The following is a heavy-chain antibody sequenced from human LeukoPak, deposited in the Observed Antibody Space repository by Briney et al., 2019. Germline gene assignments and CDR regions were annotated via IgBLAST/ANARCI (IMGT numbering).Heavy chain of an antibody. CDR3: ARGIHSSSWYGSYYYYYYHMDV. V-gene: IGHV4-34*01. D-gene: IGHD6-13*01. CDR1: GGSLRGYY. Sequence: SETLSLTCAVSGGSLRGYYWSWIRPPPGKGLEWIGEINHRRSTNYNPSLKSRVTISVDTSKHQITLKLRSVTSADTAVYYCARGIHSSSWYGSYYYYYYHMDVWGKGTTVTVSS. J-gene: IGHJ6*03. CDR2: INHRRST.